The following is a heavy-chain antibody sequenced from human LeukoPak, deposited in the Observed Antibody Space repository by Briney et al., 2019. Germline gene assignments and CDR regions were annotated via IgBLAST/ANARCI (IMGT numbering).Heavy chain of an antibody. V-gene: IGHV4-61*02. CDR3: STNYGDYEVGMGDY. Sequence: SQTLSLTCTVSGGSISSGSYYWSRIRQPAGEGLEWIGRIYTSGSTNYNPSLKSRVTMSVDTSKNQFSLKLSSVTAADTAVYYCSTNYGDYEVGMGDYWGQGTPVTVSS. CDR1: GGSISSGSYY. J-gene: IGHJ4*02. D-gene: IGHD4-17*01. CDR2: IYTSGST.